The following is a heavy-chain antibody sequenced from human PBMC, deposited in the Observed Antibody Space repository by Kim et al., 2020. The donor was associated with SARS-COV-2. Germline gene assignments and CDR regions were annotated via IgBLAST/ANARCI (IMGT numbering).Heavy chain of an antibody. CDR3: VRQDLTGTYFDY. CDR2: IHPVDSDV. CDR1: GYSFTTQW. V-gene: IGHV5-51*01. Sequence: GESLKISCKASGYSFTTQWIGWVRLMPGKGLEWMGFIHPVDSDVRYSPSFQGQVTISADRSTRTASLQWSSLMASDSAMYYCVRQDLTGTYFDYWGQGTL. D-gene: IGHD1-7*01. J-gene: IGHJ4*02.